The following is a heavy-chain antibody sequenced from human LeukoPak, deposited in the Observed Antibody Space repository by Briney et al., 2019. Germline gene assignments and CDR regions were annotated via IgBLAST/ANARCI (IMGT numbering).Heavy chain of an antibody. J-gene: IGHJ4*02. CDR1: EFTFSNYG. D-gene: IGHD5-12*01. CDR3: AKGYSGPHY. CDR2: ISYDGTNK. Sequence: GGSLRLSCAASEFTFSNYGMHRVRQAPGKGLEWVAVISYDGTNKYYADSVKGRFTISRDNSNNTLYLQMNSLRAEDTAVYYCAKGYSGPHYWGQGTLVTVSS. V-gene: IGHV3-30*18.